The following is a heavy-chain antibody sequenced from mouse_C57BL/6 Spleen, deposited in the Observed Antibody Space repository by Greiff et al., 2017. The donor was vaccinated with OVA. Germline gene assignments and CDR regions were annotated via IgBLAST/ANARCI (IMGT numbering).Heavy chain of an antibody. CDR1: GFTFSSYA. Sequence: EVKLVESGGGLVKPGGSLKLSCAASGFTFSSYAMSWVRQTPEKRLEWVATISDGGSYTYYPDNVKGRFTISRDNAKNNLYLQMSHLKSEDTAMYYCARDSSGYVYFDYWGQGTTLTVSS. CDR3: ARDSSGYVYFDY. J-gene: IGHJ2*01. CDR2: ISDGGSYT. D-gene: IGHD3-2*02. V-gene: IGHV5-4*01.